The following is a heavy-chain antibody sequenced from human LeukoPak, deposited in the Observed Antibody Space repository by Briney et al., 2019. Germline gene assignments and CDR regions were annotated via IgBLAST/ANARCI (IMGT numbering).Heavy chain of an antibody. CDR3: AKDRTSGGYDDYFDY. Sequence: GGSLILSCAASGFTFDDYTMHWVRQAPGKGLEWVSLISWDGGSTYYADSVKGRFTISRDNSKNSLYLQMNSLRTEDTALYYCAKDRTSGGYDDYFDYWGQGTLVTVSS. CDR2: ISWDGGST. D-gene: IGHD5-12*01. J-gene: IGHJ4*02. CDR1: GFTFDDYT. V-gene: IGHV3-43*01.